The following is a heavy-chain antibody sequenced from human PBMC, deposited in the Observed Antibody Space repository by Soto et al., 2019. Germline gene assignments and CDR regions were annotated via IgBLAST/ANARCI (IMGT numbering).Heavy chain of an antibody. CDR1: GVTFSSYW. V-gene: IGHV3-74*01. CDR3: VRDYDSSGYNSDY. Sequence: LRLSWAASGVTFSSYWMHWVRQAPGKGLVWVSRINSEGTGTIYADSVKGRFTISRDNAKNTLYLQMNSLRAEDTAVYYCVRDYDSSGYNSDYWGQGTPVTVSS. D-gene: IGHD3-22*01. J-gene: IGHJ4*02. CDR2: INSEGTGT.